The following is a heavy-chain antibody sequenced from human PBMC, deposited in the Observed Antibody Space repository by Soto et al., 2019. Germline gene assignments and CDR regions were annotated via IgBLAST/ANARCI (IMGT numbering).Heavy chain of an antibody. CDR2: ISYDGSNK. Sequence: PGGSLRLSCAASGFTFSSYAMHWVRQAPGKGLEWVAVISYDGSNKYYADSVKGRFTISRDNSKNTLYLQMNSLRAEDTAVYYCARDTAMVPGYWGQGTLVTVSS. CDR1: GFTFSSYA. CDR3: ARDTAMVPGY. D-gene: IGHD5-18*01. J-gene: IGHJ4*02. V-gene: IGHV3-30-3*01.